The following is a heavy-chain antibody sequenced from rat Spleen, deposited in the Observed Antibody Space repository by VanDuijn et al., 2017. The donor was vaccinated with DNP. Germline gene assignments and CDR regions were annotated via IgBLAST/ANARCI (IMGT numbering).Heavy chain of an antibody. Sequence: EVQLVESGGGLVQPGRSLKLSCAASGFTFSAYYMAWVRQAPAKGLEWVASISTSGGSTYYRDSVKGRFTVSRDNAKSTLYLQMDSLRSEDTATYYCARGGAMDAWGQGTSVTVSS. J-gene: IGHJ4*01. V-gene: IGHV5-25*01. D-gene: IGHD5-1*01. CDR1: GFTFSAYY. CDR2: ISTSGGST. CDR3: ARGGAMDA.